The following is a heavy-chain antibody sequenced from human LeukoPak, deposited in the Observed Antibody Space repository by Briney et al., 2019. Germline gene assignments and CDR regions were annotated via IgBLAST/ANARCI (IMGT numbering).Heavy chain of an antibody. D-gene: IGHD3-10*01. Sequence: GGSLRLSCAASGFTFSSYWMSWVRQAPGKGLEWVANIKQDGSEKYYVDSVKGRFTISRDNAKNSLYLQMNSLRAEDTAVYYCARVAYYYGSGSYYRGVDYWGRGTLVTVSS. V-gene: IGHV3-7*03. CDR3: ARVAYYYGSGSYYRGVDY. CDR2: IKQDGSEK. CDR1: GFTFSSYW. J-gene: IGHJ4*02.